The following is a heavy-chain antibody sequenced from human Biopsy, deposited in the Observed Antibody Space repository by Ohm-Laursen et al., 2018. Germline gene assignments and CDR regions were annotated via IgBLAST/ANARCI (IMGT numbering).Heavy chain of an antibody. J-gene: IGHJ4*02. CDR3: ARDGYDTGGYYYVD. Sequence: SVKVSCKASGGTSNSFAISWVRQAPGQGLEWTGRTIPMDGTVNYAHKFQGRVTITADKYRRTAYMEVSSLRSEDTAVYYCARDGYDTGGYYYVDWGQGTLVTVSS. D-gene: IGHD3-22*01. V-gene: IGHV1-69*04. CDR2: TIPMDGTV. CDR1: GGTSNSFA.